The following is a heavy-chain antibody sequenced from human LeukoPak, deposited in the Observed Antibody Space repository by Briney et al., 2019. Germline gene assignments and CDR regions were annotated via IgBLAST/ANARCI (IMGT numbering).Heavy chain of an antibody. Sequence: PGGSLRLSCAASGFTFGSSAMSWVRQAPGKGLEWVANIKQDGSEKYYVDSVKGRFTISRDNAKNSLYLQMNSLRAEDTAVYYCARDPLTYYYDSSGYPSGQGTLVTVSS. CDR3: ARDPLTYYYDSSGYP. CDR2: IKQDGSEK. D-gene: IGHD3-22*01. V-gene: IGHV3-7*03. J-gene: IGHJ5*02. CDR1: GFTFGSSA.